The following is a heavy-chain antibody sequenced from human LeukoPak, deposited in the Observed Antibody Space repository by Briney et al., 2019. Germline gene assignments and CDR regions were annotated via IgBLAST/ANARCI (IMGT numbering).Heavy chain of an antibody. Sequence: VASVKVSCKASGGTFSSYAISWVRQAPGQGLEWMGGIIPIFGTANYAQKFQGRVTITADESTSTAYMELSSLRSEDTAVYYCASGDKDWFDPWGQGTLVTVSS. D-gene: IGHD2-21*02. CDR2: IIPIFGTA. CDR3: ASGDKDWFDP. V-gene: IGHV1-69*01. CDR1: GGTFSSYA. J-gene: IGHJ5*02.